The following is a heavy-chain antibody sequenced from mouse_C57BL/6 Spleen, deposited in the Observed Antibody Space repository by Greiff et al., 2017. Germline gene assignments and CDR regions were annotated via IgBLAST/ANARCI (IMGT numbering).Heavy chain of an antibody. V-gene: IGHV1-78*01. CDR1: GYTFTDHT. CDR3: ARYGYDYGNYYAMDY. J-gene: IGHJ4*01. Sequence: QVQLQQSDAELVKPGASVKISCKVSGYTFTDHTIHWMKQRPEQGLEWIGYIYPRDGSTKYNEKFKGKATLTADKSSSTAYMQLNSLTSEDSAVYFCARYGYDYGNYYAMDYWGQGTSVTVSS. CDR2: IYPRDGST. D-gene: IGHD2-4*01.